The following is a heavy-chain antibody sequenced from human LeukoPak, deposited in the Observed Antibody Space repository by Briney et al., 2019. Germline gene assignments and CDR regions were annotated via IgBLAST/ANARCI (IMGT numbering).Heavy chain of an antibody. Sequence: SGGSLRLSCAASGFTFDDYAMHWVRQAPGKGLEWVPGISWNSGSIGYADSVKGRFTISRDNAKNSLYLQMNSLRAEDTALYYCAKDIAAAGNYGMDVWGQGTTVTVSS. CDR2: ISWNSGSI. CDR1: GFTFDDYA. CDR3: AKDIAAAGNYGMDV. V-gene: IGHV3-9*01. J-gene: IGHJ6*02. D-gene: IGHD6-13*01.